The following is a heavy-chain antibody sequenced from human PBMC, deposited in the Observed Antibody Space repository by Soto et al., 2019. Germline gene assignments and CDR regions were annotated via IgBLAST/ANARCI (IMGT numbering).Heavy chain of an antibody. J-gene: IGHJ5*02. CDR1: GGSISSYY. V-gene: IGHV4-59*01. CDR3: ARSAVVPAATPSWFDP. CDR2: IYYSGST. Sequence: SETLSLTCTVSGGSISSYYWSWIRQPPGKGLEWIGYIYYSGSTNYNPSLKSRVTISVDTSKNQFSLKLSSVTAADTAVYYCARSAVVPAATPSWFDPWGQGTLVTVSS. D-gene: IGHD2-2*01.